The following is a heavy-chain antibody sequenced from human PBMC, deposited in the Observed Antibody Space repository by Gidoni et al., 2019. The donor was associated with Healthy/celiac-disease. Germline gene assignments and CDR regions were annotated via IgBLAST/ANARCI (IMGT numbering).Heavy chain of an antibody. J-gene: IGHJ6*03. Sequence: QVQLVQSGAEVKKPGSSVKVSCKASGGTFSSYAISWVRQAPGQGLEWMGGIIPIFGTANYAQKFQGRVTITADKSTSTAYMELSSLRSEDTAVYYCASGYYYGSGSYGTMDVWGKGTTVTVSS. CDR2: IIPIFGTA. CDR3: ASGYYYGSGSYGTMDV. CDR1: GGTFSSYA. V-gene: IGHV1-69*06. D-gene: IGHD3-10*01.